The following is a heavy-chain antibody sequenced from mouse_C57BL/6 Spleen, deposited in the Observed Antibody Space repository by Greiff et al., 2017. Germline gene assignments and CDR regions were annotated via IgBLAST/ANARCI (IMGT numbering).Heavy chain of an antibody. CDR3: ARSIYYGYYYPMDY. J-gene: IGHJ4*01. Sequence: QVQLKQSGPELVKPGASVKISCKASGYAFSSSWMNWMKQRPGKGLEWIGRISPGDGDTNYNGNFKGKATLTADKSSSTAYMQLSSLTSEDSAVYFCARSIYYGYYYPMDYWGQGTSVAVSS. V-gene: IGHV1-82*01. CDR2: ISPGDGDT. D-gene: IGHD2-3*01. CDR1: GYAFSSSW.